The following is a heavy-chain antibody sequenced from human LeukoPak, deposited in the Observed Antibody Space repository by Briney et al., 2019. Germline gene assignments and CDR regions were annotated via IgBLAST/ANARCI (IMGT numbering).Heavy chain of an antibody. V-gene: IGHV1-46*01. CDR1: GYTFTRYY. CDR2: INPSGGYT. CDR3: ARGLRYYYDSSGSAYFDY. Sequence: ASVKVSCKASGYTFTRYYIHWVRQAPGQGLEWMGIINPSGGYTSYAQKFQDRVTMTRDTSTSTVYMELSSLRSEDTAVYYCARGLRYYYDSSGSAYFDYWGQGTLVTVSS. D-gene: IGHD3-22*01. J-gene: IGHJ4*02.